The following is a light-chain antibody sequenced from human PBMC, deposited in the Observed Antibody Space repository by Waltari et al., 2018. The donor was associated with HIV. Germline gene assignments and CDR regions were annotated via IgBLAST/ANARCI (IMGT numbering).Light chain of an antibody. CDR2: EVS. Sequence: QSALTQPPSASGSPGQSVTISCPGTSSDIGLYNFYPWSQPHTGNAPKLMISEVSRRPSGFPDRFSGSKSGNTASLTVSGLQAEDEAAYYCFSYAGNNYLLFGGGTKLTVL. V-gene: IGLV2-8*01. CDR1: SSDIGLYNF. CDR3: FSYAGNNYLL. J-gene: IGLJ2*01.